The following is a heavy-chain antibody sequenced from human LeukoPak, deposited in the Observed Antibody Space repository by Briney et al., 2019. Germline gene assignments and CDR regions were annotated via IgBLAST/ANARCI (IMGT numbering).Heavy chain of an antibody. D-gene: IGHD3-9*01. CDR1: GGSIRSGGYS. V-gene: IGHV4-61*08. Sequence: SETLSLTCAVSGGSIRSGGYSWSWIRQPPGRGLEWIGYIYYSGSTYYNPSLKSRVTISVDTSKNQFSLKLSSVTAADTAVYYCARAHSYYDILTGYSYYYYMDVWGKGTTVTISS. CDR3: ARAHSYYDILTGYSYYYYMDV. CDR2: IYYSGST. J-gene: IGHJ6*03.